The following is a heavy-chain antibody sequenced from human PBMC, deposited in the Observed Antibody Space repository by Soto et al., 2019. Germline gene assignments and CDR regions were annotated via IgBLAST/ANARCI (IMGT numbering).Heavy chain of an antibody. CDR1: GGSISSYY. V-gene: IGHV4-59*01. CDR2: IYYSGST. CDR3: ARDTTIGSSSPLYADNWFDP. J-gene: IGHJ5*02. D-gene: IGHD6-6*01. Sequence: SETLSLTCTVSGGSISSYYWSWIRQPPGKGLEWIGYIYYSGSTNYNPSLKSRVTISVDTSKNQFSLKLSSVTAADTAVYYCARDTTIGSSSPLYADNWFDPWGQGTLVTVSS.